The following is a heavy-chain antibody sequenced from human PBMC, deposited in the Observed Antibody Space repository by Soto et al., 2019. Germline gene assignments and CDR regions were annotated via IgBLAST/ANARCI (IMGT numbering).Heavy chain of an antibody. CDR3: ARAQGSSSSGLGCFGY. V-gene: IGHV3-11*01. CDR1: GFTFSDYY. D-gene: IGHD6-6*01. J-gene: IGHJ4*02. Sequence: GGSLRLSCAASGFTFSDYYMSWIRQAPGKGLEWVSYISSSGSTISYEDSVKGRFTISRDNAKNSLYLQMNSLRAEDTAVYYCARAQGSSSSGLGCFGYWGQGTLVTVSS. CDR2: ISSSGSTI.